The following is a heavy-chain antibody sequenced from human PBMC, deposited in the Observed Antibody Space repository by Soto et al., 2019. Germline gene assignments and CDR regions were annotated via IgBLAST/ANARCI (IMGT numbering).Heavy chain of an antibody. CDR2: IKSRPDGGTL. J-gene: IGHJ4*02. CDR3: STVLGSHSANPLNY. D-gene: IGHD1-26*01. Sequence: EVRLVESGGGLVKPGGSLRLSCAASGFAFGNAWMSWVRQAPGKGLEWVGRIKSRPDGGTLDYVAPVKGRFIISRDDSKNTLYLQMNSLETEDKAVYYCSTVLGSHSANPLNYWGQGTLVTVSS. CDR1: GFAFGNAW. V-gene: IGHV3-15*07.